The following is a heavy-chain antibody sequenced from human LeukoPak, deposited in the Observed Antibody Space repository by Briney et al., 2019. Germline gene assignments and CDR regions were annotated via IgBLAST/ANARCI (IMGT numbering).Heavy chain of an antibody. CDR2: IYYSGST. CDR1: GGSISSYY. CDR3: ARWGYSGYSFDY. D-gene: IGHD5-12*01. V-gene: IGHV4-59*01. Sequence: PSETLSLTCTVSGGSISSYYWSWIRQPPGKGLEWIGYIYYSGSTNYNPSLKSRVTISVDTSKNQFSLKLSSVTAADTAVYYCARWGYSGYSFDYWGQGTLVTVSS. J-gene: IGHJ4*02.